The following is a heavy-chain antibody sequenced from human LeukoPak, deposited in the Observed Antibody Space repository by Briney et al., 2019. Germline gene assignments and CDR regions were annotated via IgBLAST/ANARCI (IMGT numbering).Heavy chain of an antibody. CDR1: GGTFSSYA. Sequence: SVKVSCKASGGTFSSYAISWVRQAPGQGLEWMGRIIPILGIANYAQKFQGRVTITADKSTNTAYMELSSLRSEDTAVYYCARDYYDSSGYYYPVDYWGQGTLVTVSS. CDR2: IIPILGIA. CDR3: ARDYYDSSGYYYPVDY. D-gene: IGHD3-22*01. J-gene: IGHJ4*02. V-gene: IGHV1-69*04.